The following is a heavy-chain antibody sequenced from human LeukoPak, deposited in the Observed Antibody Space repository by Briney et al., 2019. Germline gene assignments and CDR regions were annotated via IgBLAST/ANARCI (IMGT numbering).Heavy chain of an antibody. Sequence: SETLSLTCTVSGGSISSYYWSWIRQPPGKGLEWIGYIYYSGSTNYNPSLKSRVTISVDTSKNQFSLKLSSVTAADTAVYYCARTGDSSGQSPWGQGTLVTVSS. CDR2: IYYSGST. CDR3: ARTGDSSGQSP. CDR1: GGSISSYY. J-gene: IGHJ5*02. V-gene: IGHV4-59*01. D-gene: IGHD6-19*01.